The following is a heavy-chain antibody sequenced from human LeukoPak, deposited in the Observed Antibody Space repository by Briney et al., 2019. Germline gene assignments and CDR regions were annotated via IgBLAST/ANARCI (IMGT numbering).Heavy chain of an antibody. CDR1: GLTFTNYA. CDR2: ISGSGGRT. V-gene: IGHV3-23*01. Sequence: GGSLRLSCGASGLTFTNYAMTWVRQAPGKGLDWVSAISGSGGRTYYADSVKGRFTISRDNSKNTLYLQMKSLRAEDTAVYYCAKVSDWYFDCWGRGTLVTVSS. J-gene: IGHJ4*02. D-gene: IGHD2-21*01. CDR3: AKVSDWYFDC.